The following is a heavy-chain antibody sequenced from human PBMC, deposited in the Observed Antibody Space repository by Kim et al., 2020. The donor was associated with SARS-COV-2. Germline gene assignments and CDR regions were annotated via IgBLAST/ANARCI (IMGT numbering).Heavy chain of an antibody. D-gene: IGHD2-15*01. CDR3: ARHGPGVVAADCSGGSCYSGFDP. Sequence: SETLSLTCTVSGGSISSSSYYWGWIRQPPGKGLEWIGSIYYSGSTYYNPSLKSRVTISVDTSKNQFSLKLSSVTAADTAVYYCARHGPGVVAADCSGGSCYSGFDPWGQGTLVTVSS. CDR2: IYYSGST. J-gene: IGHJ5*02. CDR1: GGSISSSSYY. V-gene: IGHV4-39*01.